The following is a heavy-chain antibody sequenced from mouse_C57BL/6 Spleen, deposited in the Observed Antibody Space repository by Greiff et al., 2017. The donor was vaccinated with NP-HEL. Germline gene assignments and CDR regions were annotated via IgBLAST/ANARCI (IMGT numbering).Heavy chain of an antibody. D-gene: IGHD1-1*01. CDR1: GYTFTDYE. Sequence: VQLQQSGAELVRPGASVTLSCKASGYTFTDYEMHWVKQTPVHGLEWIGAIDPETGGTAYNQKFKGKAILTADKSSSTAYMELRSLTSEDSAVYYCTRITTVVERGAMDYWGQGTSVTVSS. CDR3: TRITTVVERGAMDY. J-gene: IGHJ4*01. V-gene: IGHV1-15*01. CDR2: IDPETGGT.